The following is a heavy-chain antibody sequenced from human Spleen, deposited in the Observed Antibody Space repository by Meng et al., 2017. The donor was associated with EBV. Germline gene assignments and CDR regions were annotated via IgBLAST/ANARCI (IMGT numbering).Heavy chain of an antibody. D-gene: IGHD3-10*01. V-gene: IGHV4-4*02. CDR2: IFYSGTP. CDR3: ARAGLRGTPMIRGRYDY. Sequence: QVRLRYPGSVWLKPSGTRSLTCAAPGASISSSNWWTWVRQPPGKGLEWIGSIFYSGTPYYNPSLKSRVTISVDTSRNQFSLNLRSVTAADTSVYYCARAGLRGTPMIRGRYDYWGQGTLVTVSS. CDR1: GASISSSNW. J-gene: IGHJ4*02.